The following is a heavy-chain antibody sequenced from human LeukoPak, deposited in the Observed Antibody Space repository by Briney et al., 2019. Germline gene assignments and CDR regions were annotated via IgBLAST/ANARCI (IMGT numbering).Heavy chain of an antibody. J-gene: IGHJ4*02. Sequence: GGSLRLSCAASGFTFNNYAMSWVRQVPGKGLEWVSAIRGSGGSTYYADSVKGRFTISRDNSKNTLYLQMNSLRAADTAVYYCAKSAVDGDYLYFDYWGQGTLVTVSS. D-gene: IGHD4-17*01. CDR1: GFTFNNYA. V-gene: IGHV3-23*01. CDR3: AKSAVDGDYLYFDY. CDR2: IRGSGGST.